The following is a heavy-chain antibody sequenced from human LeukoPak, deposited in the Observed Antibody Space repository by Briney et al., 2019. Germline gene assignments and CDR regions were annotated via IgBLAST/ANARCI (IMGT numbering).Heavy chain of an antibody. Sequence: ASVKVSCKASGGTFSNYAISWVRQAPGQGLEWMGGIIPIFDTANYAQKFQGRVTITTDDSTSTAYMELSSLRSEDTAVYYCAVRYCSSTSCSPRSDYYMDVWGKGTTVTVSS. J-gene: IGHJ6*03. D-gene: IGHD2-2*01. V-gene: IGHV1-69*05. CDR1: GGTFSNYA. CDR3: AVRYCSSTSCSPRSDYYMDV. CDR2: IIPIFDTA.